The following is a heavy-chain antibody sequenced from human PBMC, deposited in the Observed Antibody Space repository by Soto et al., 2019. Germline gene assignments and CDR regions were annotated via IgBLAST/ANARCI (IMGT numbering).Heavy chain of an antibody. V-gene: IGHV4-59*08. CDR3: ARRTISGVITDYFDY. J-gene: IGHJ4*02. Sequence: QVQLQESGPGLVKPSETLSLTCTVSGASISSDYWSWIRQPPGKGLEWIGYAYSSGSAIYNPSLKSRVSISLDTSNSQSALKLSSVTAADPAVYYCARRTISGVITDYFDYWGQGTLVTVSS. CDR1: GASISSDY. D-gene: IGHD3-3*01. CDR2: AYSSGSA.